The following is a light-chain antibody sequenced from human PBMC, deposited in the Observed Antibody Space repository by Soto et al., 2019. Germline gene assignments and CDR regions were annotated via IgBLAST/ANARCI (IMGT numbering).Light chain of an antibody. V-gene: IGKV1-39*01. CDR2: ASF. J-gene: IGKJ2*01. Sequence: DIQMTQSPSSLSVSVGDRVTITCRASQSISSYLNWYQQNPGKAPNLQIDASFNLQSGVPSRFGGSGSGTDFTLTISSLQPEYFATYYCQQSYSTPYTFGQGTKLEIK. CDR1: QSISSY. CDR3: QQSYSTPYT.